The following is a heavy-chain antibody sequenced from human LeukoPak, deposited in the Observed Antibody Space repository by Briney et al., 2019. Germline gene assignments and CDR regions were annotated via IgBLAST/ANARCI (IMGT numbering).Heavy chain of an antibody. J-gene: IGHJ3*02. CDR1: GYTFTSYD. CDR3: ARVTRLYYYDSSSDAFDI. V-gene: IGHV1-8*01. Sequence: GASVKVSCKASGYTFTSYDINWVRQATGQGLEWMGWMNPNGGNTGYAQKFQGRVTMTRNTSISTAYMELSSLRSEDTAVYYCARVTRLYYYDSSSDAFDIWGQGTMVTVSS. CDR2: MNPNGGNT. D-gene: IGHD3-22*01.